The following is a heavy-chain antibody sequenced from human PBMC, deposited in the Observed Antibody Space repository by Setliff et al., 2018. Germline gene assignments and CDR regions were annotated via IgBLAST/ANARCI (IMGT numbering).Heavy chain of an antibody. V-gene: IGHV4-61*02. CDR3: ARTTGSTHNWLDP. CDR2: LRIGFSN. J-gene: IGHJ5*02. Sequence: SETLSLTCTVSGDSVSSDRFHWGWFRQSAGKGLEWIGRLRIGFSNIYNPSLASRVTISVDTSKNQFSLKVSSVTAADTAVYYCARTTGSTHNWLDPWGPGTLVTVSS. CDR1: GDSVSSDRFH. D-gene: IGHD1-1*01.